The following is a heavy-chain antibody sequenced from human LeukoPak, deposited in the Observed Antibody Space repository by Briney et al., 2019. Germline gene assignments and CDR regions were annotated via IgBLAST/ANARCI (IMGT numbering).Heavy chain of an antibody. J-gene: IGHJ4*02. Sequence: GGSLSLSCAASGFTFSSHAMGWVRQAPGKGLEWVSAIGGSGGSTYYADSVKGRFTISRDNSKNTLYLQMNSLRAEDTALYYCARDPGVVAFHYFDYWGQGTLVTVSS. V-gene: IGHV3-23*01. D-gene: IGHD3-3*01. CDR1: GFTFSSHA. CDR2: IGGSGGST. CDR3: ARDPGVVAFHYFDY.